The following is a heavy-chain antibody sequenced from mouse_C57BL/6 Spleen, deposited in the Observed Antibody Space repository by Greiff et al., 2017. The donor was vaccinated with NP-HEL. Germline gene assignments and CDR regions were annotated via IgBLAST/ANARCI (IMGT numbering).Heavy chain of an antibody. CDR2: IYPGDGDT. Sequence: QVQLKQSGPELVKPGASVKISCKASGYAFSSSWMNWVKQRPGKGLEWIGRIYPGDGDTNYNGKFKGKATLTADKSSSTAYMQLSSLTSEDSAVYFCARGGLLRGYFDYWGQGTTLTVSS. J-gene: IGHJ2*01. CDR3: ARGGLLRGYFDY. V-gene: IGHV1-82*01. D-gene: IGHD2-3*01. CDR1: GYAFSSSW.